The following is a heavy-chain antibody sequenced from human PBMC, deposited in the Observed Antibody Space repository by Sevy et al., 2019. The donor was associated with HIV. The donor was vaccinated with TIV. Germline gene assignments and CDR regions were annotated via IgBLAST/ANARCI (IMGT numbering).Heavy chain of an antibody. CDR1: GFTFSTYW. J-gene: IGHJ3*02. D-gene: IGHD3-10*01. CDR2: INSDGSNT. Sequence: GGSLRLSCAASGFTFSTYWMHWVRQAPGKGLVWVSRINSDGSNTNYADSVKGRFTTSRDNAKNTLYLQMNSLRADDTALYYCGREMISIVPGVPDAFDIWGQGTMVTVSS. CDR3: GREMISIVPGVPDAFDI. V-gene: IGHV3-74*01.